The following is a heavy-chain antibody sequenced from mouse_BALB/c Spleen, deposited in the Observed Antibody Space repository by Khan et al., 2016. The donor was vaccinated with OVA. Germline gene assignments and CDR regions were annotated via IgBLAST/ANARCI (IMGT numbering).Heavy chain of an antibody. D-gene: IGHD1-2*01. CDR3: ARGVRQTY. CDR1: GYSITSDYA. Sequence: QLEESGPGLVKPSQSLSLTCTVTGYSITSDYAWNWIRQFPGNKLEWMGYISYSGSTSYNPSLKSRISITRDTSKNQFFLQLNSVTTEDTATNYCARGVRQTYWGQGTLITVSA. V-gene: IGHV3-2*02. J-gene: IGHJ3*01. CDR2: ISYSGST.